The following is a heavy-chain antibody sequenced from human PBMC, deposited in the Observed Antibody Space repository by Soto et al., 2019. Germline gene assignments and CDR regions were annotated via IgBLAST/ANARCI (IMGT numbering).Heavy chain of an antibody. D-gene: IGHD4-4*01. Sequence: QVQLQESGPGLVKPSQTLSLICTVSGGSISSGGYYWSWIRQPPGKGLEWIGYIYYSGTTYYNPSLKSRVTISVDTSKNQFSLKLSSVTAADTAVYYCARSRNSDYVPQYWGQGTLVTVSS. J-gene: IGHJ4*02. CDR2: IYYSGTT. V-gene: IGHV4-30-4*01. CDR1: GGSISSGGYY. CDR3: ARSRNSDYVPQY.